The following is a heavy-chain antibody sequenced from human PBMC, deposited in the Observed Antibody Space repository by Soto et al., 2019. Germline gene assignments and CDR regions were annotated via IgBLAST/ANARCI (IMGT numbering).Heavy chain of an antibody. CDR3: AKGGYCSSTSCLNWFDP. CDR1: GFTFSSYA. CDR2: ISGRGGST. D-gene: IGHD2-2*01. V-gene: IGHV3-23*01. J-gene: IGHJ5*02. Sequence: EVQLLESGGGLVQPGGSLRLSCAASGFTFSSYAMSWVRQAPGKGLEWVSAISGRGGSTYYADSVKGRFTISRDNSKNTLYLQMNSLRAEDTAVYYCAKGGYCSSTSCLNWFDPWGQGTLVTVSS.